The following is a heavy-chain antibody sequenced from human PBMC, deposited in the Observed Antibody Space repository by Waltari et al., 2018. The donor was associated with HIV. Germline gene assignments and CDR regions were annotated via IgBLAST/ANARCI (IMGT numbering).Heavy chain of an antibody. CDR2: ISYDGRNK. Sequence: QVPLLESGGGVVQPGRSLRLSCEVSGFTFSDYGFHWVRQAPGRGLEWVALISYDGRNKYYAESVNGRFTLSRDNAKNTLFLQMNSLRAEDTAVYYCAKEDFEYGSSSHLGYWGQGTLVTVSS. CDR1: GFTFSDYG. J-gene: IGHJ4*02. CDR3: AKEDFEYGSSSHLGY. D-gene: IGHD6-6*01. V-gene: IGHV3-30*18.